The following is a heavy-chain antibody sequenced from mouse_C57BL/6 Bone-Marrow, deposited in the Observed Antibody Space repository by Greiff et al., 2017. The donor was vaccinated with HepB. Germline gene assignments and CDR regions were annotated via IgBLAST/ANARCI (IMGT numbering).Heavy chain of an antibody. Sequence: QVQLQQPGAELVKPGASVKMSCKASGYTFTSYWITWVKQRPGQGLEWIGDIYPGSGSTNYNEKFKNKATLTVDTSSSTAYMQLSSLTSEDSAVYYCARGHYYGSSYRAYWGQGTLVTVSA. D-gene: IGHD1-1*01. J-gene: IGHJ3*01. CDR1: GYTFTSYW. CDR3: ARGHYYGSSYRAY. CDR2: IYPGSGST. V-gene: IGHV1-55*01.